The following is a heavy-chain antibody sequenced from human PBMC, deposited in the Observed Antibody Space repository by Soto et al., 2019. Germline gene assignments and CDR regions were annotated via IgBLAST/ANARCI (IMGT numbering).Heavy chain of an antibody. Sequence: QVQLQQWGAGLLKPSETLSLTCAVYGGSFSGYYWSWIRQPPGKGLEWIGEINHSGSTNYNPSLKSRVTISVDTSKNQFSLKLSSVTAADTAVYYCARVIEIAVAGRYKFDYWGQGTLVTVSS. V-gene: IGHV4-34*01. D-gene: IGHD6-19*01. CDR3: ARVIEIAVAGRYKFDY. J-gene: IGHJ4*02. CDR2: INHSGST. CDR1: GGSFSGYY.